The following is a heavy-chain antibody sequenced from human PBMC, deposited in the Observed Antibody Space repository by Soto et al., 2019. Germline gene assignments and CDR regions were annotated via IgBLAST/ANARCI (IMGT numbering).Heavy chain of an antibody. J-gene: IGHJ4*02. V-gene: IGHV1-8*01. CDR1: GYTFTSYD. CDR3: ARGRAVDYDILTGYYNVGGDY. Sequence: ASVKVSCKASGYTFTSYDINWVRQATGQGLEWMGWMNPNSGNTGYAQKFQGRVTMTRNTSIRTAYMELSSLRSEDTAVYYCARGRAVDYDILTGYYNVGGDYWVQGTLVTVSS. CDR2: MNPNSGNT. D-gene: IGHD3-9*01.